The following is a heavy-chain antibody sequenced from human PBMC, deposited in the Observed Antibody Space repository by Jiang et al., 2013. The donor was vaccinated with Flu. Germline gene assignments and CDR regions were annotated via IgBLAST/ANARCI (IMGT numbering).Heavy chain of an antibody. D-gene: IGHD2-21*01. CDR3: AKDGALTGPRIWYYYYGMDV. Sequence: VQLLESGGGLVQPGGSLRLSCAASGFTFSSYAMSWVRQAPGKGLEWVSAISGSGGSTYYADSVKGRFTISRDNSKNTLYLQMNSLRAEDTAVYYCAKDGALTGPRIWYYYYGMDVWGQGTTVTVSS. CDR1: GFTFSSYA. CDR2: ISGSGGST. V-gene: IGHV3-23*01. J-gene: IGHJ6*02.